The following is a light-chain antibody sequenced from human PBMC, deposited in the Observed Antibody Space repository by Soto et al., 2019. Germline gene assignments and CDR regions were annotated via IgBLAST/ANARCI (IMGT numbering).Light chain of an antibody. CDR3: QQYGFSFRA. CDR1: QSVSSTY. J-gene: IGKJ1*01. V-gene: IGKV3-20*01. CDR2: GAS. Sequence: EILLTQSPGTLSLSPGERATLSCRASQSVSSTYLSWYQLKPGQAPRLLIYGASTRATGIPDRFSGSGSGTDFTLTISRREPEDFAVYYCQQYGFSFRAFGQGTKV.